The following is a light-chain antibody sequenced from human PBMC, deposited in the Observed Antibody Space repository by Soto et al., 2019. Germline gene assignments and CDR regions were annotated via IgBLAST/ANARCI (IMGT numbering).Light chain of an antibody. CDR3: CSYAGNSTFV. CDR2: EGS. CDR1: SSDVGSYNL. J-gene: IGLJ1*01. V-gene: IGLV2-23*01. Sequence: QSALTQPASVSGSPGQSITISCTGTSSDVGSYNLVSWYQQHPGKAPKLMIYEGSKRPSGVSNRFSGYKSGNTASLTISGLQAEDEADYYCCSYAGNSTFVFGTGTKLTVL.